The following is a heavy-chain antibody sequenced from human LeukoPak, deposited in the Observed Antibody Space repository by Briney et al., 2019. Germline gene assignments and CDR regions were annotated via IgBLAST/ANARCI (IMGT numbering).Heavy chain of an antibody. J-gene: IGHJ4*02. CDR2: INHSGST. D-gene: IGHD5-12*01. CDR3: ARGVGYGGETG. V-gene: IGHV4-34*01. CDR1: GGSFSGYY. Sequence: SETLSLTCAVYGGSFSGYYWSWIRQPPGKGLEWIGEINHSGSTNYNPSLKSRVTISVDTSKNQCSLKLSSVTAADTAVYYCARGVGYGGETGWGQGTLVTVSS.